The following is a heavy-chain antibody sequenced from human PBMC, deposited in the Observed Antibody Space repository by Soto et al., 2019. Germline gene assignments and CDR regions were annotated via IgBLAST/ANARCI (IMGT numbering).Heavy chain of an antibody. CDR2: IYYSGST. CDR3: ARGGKYCTNGVCSFYGMDV. J-gene: IGHJ6*02. D-gene: IGHD2-8*01. V-gene: IGHV4-39*01. CDR1: GGSISSSSYY. Sequence: PSETLSLTCTVSGGSISSSSYYWGWIRHPPGKGLEWIGSIYYSGSTYYNPSLKSRVTISVDTSKNQFSLKLSSVTAADTAVYYCARGGKYCTNGVCSFYGMDVWGQGTTVTVYS.